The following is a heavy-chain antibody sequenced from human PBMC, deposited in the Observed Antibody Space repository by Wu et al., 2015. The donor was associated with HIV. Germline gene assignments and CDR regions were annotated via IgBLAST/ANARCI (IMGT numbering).Heavy chain of an antibody. J-gene: IGHJ3*02. V-gene: IGHV1-2*02. CDR1: GYTFTGYY. CDR3: ARVRAMVRGVIRAFDI. D-gene: IGHD3-10*01. CDR2: INPNSGGT. Sequence: QVQLVQSGAEVKKPGASVKVSCKASGYTFTGYYMHWVRQAPGQGLEWTGWINPNSGGTNYAQKFQGRVTMTRDTSISTAYMELSRLRSDDTAVYYCARVRAMVRGVIRAFDIWGQGTMVTVSS.